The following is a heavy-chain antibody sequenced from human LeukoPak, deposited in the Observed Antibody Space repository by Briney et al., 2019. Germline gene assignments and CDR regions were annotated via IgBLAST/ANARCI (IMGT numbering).Heavy chain of an antibody. CDR1: GFTFSSYA. J-gene: IGHJ3*02. D-gene: IGHD2-21*02. V-gene: IGHV3-30-3*01. Sequence: PGGSLRLSCAASGFTFSSYAMHWVRQAPGKGLEWVAVISYDGSNKYYADSVKGRFTISRDNSKNTLYLQMNSLRAEDTAVYYCARRGGPVTDDAFDIWGQGTMVTVSS. CDR2: ISYDGSNK. CDR3: ARRGGPVTDDAFDI.